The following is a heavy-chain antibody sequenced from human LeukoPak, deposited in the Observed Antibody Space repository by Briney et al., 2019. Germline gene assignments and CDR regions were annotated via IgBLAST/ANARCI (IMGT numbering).Heavy chain of an antibody. Sequence: GGSLGLSCAAPGFTLNGYWMHWVRQAPGKGLVWVSRINSDGSTTSYADSVKGRFTISRDNSKNTLYLQMNSLRAEDTAVYYCARQYYHDSSGYPFDCWGQGTLVTVSS. CDR1: GFTLNGYW. V-gene: IGHV3-74*01. D-gene: IGHD3-22*01. CDR3: ARQYYHDSSGYPFDC. J-gene: IGHJ4*02. CDR2: INSDGSTT.